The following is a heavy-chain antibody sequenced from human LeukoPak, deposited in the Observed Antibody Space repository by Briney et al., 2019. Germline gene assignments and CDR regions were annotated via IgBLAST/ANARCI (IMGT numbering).Heavy chain of an antibody. CDR3: ATLGEYYDTSGYYYN. J-gene: IGHJ4*02. V-gene: IGHV4-59*04. D-gene: IGHD3-22*01. Sequence: SETLSLTCTVSGGSISSYYWSWIRQPPGKGLEWIGEINHSGSTYYNPFLKRRVTISVDSPKNQFSLKLTSVTAADTAVYYCATLGEYYDTSGYYYNWGQGTLVTVSS. CDR2: INHSGST. CDR1: GGSISSYY.